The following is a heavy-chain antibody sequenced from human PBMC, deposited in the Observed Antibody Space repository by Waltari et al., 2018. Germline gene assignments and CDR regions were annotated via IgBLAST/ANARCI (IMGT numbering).Heavy chain of an antibody. CDR3: ARDRGRGLYLDV. J-gene: IGHJ4*02. D-gene: IGHD2-15*01. V-gene: IGHV4-4*02. Sequence: QLQLQESGPGLVKPSGTPSLSCAVSGDSVTRPNWWSWVRQSPQRGLEWIGQVLSTGKTNYSPSFASRVTMSLDASNNHFSLKLTSATAADTAVYYCARDRGRGLYLDVWGPGTLVTVSP. CDR2: VLSTGKT. CDR1: GDSVTRPNW.